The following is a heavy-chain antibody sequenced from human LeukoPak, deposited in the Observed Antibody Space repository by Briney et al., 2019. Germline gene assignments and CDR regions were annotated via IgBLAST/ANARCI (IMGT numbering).Heavy chain of an antibody. J-gene: IGHJ4*02. CDR2: IDHSSST. CDR3: ARGQRRLQDY. CDR1: GGSFSGYY. Sequence: PSETLSLTCAVYGGSFSGYYWIWIRQPPGKGLEWIGEIDHSSSTNYNPSLKSRVTISLDTSKSQISLKLSSVTAADTAVYYCARGQRRLQDYWGQGTLVTVSS. V-gene: IGHV4-34*01.